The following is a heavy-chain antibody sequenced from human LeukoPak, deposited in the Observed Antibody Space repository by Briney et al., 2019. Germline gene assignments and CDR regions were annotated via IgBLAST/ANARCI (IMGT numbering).Heavy chain of an antibody. CDR3: AKDGVVYYYDSSGYYYFDY. J-gene: IGHJ4*02. Sequence: QTGGSLRLSCAASGFTFSSYGMHWVRQGPGKGLEWVAVISYDGSNKYYSDSVKGRFTISSDNSKNTLYLQMNSLRAEDTAVYYCAKDGVVYYYDSSGYYYFDYWGQGTLVTVSS. D-gene: IGHD3-22*01. CDR2: ISYDGSNK. CDR1: GFTFSSYG. V-gene: IGHV3-30*18.